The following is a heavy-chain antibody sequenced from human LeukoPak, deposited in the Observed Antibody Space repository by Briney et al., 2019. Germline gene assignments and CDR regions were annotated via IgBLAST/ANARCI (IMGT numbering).Heavy chain of an antibody. J-gene: IGHJ5*02. CDR1: GYTFTGYY. Sequence: SVTVSCKASGYTFTGYYMHWLRQAPAQGLEWMGWINPNSGGTNYAQKFQGWVTMTRDTSISTAYMELSRLRSDDTAVYYCARGLNYYGSGSYRDWFDPWGQGTLVTVSS. V-gene: IGHV1-2*04. CDR3: ARGLNYYGSGSYRDWFDP. CDR2: INPNSGGT. D-gene: IGHD3-10*01.